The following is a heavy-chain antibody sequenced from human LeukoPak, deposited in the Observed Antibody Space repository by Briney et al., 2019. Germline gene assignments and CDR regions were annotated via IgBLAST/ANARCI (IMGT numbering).Heavy chain of an antibody. CDR2: ISYDGSNK. V-gene: IGHV3-30*04. D-gene: IGHD2-15*01. Sequence: PGGSLRLSCAASVFTFSSYAMHWVRQAPGKGLDWVAVISYDGSNKYYADSVKGRFTISRDNSKNTLYLQMNSLRAEDTAVYYCARDYSVVVVAELDYWGQGTLVTVSS. J-gene: IGHJ4*02. CDR1: VFTFSSYA. CDR3: ARDYSVVVVAELDY.